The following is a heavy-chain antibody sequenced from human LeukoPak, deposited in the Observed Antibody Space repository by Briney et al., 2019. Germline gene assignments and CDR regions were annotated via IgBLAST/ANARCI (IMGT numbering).Heavy chain of an antibody. D-gene: IGHD1-1*01. CDR2: ISSNGGST. J-gene: IGHJ3*02. Sequence: GGSLRLSCSASGFTFSSYAMHWVRQAPGKGLEYVSAISSNGGSTYYADSVKGRFTISRDNSKNTLYLQMSSLRAEDTAVYYCWKSVTTGTGGAFDIWGQGTMVTVSS. CDR1: GFTFSSYA. V-gene: IGHV3-64D*06. CDR3: WKSVTTGTGGAFDI.